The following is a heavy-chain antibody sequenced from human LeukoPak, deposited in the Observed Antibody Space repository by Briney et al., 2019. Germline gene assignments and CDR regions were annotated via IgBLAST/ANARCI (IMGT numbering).Heavy chain of an antibody. CDR3: ARAKYGDLDY. Sequence: PRGSLRLSCAASGFTVSSNYMSWVRQAPGKGLEWVSVIYSGGSTYYADSVKGRFTISRDNSKHTLYLQMNSLRAEDTAVYYCARAKYGDLDYWGQGTLVTVSS. CDR2: IYSGGST. CDR1: GFTVSSNY. J-gene: IGHJ4*02. D-gene: IGHD4-17*01. V-gene: IGHV3-66*01.